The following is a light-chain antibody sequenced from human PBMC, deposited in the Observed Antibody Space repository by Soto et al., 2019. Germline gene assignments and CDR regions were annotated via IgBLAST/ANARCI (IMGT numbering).Light chain of an antibody. CDR1: TGAVTSGYY. CDR3: LLYYGTAQLL. J-gene: IGLJ2*01. CDR2: GTS. V-gene: IGLV7-43*01. Sequence: QTVVTQEPSLTVSPGGTVTLTCASSTGAVTSGYYPNWSQQKPGQAPRALIYGTSNKYSWTPARFSGSLLGGKAALTLSGVQPEDEAEYYCLLYYGTAQLLFGGGTKLTVL.